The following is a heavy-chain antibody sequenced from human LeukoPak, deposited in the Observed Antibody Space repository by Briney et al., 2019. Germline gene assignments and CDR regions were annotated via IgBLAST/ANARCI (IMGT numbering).Heavy chain of an antibody. D-gene: IGHD1-26*01. J-gene: IGHJ4*02. CDR1: GFTVSSNY. CDR2: IYSGGST. CDR3: ARDAHVIVGATGLDSDY. Sequence: GGSLRLSCAASGFTVSSNYMSWVRQAPGKGLEWVSVIYSGGSTYYADSVKGRFTISRDNSKNTLYLQMNSLRAEDTAVYYCARDAHVIVGATGLDSDYWGQGTLVTVSS. V-gene: IGHV3-66*01.